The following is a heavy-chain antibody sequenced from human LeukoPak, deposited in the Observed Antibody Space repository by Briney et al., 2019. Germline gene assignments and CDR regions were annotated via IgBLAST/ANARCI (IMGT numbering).Heavy chain of an antibody. V-gene: IGHV4-4*07. Sequence: PSETLSLTCSVSGGSINSYYWGWIRQPAGKGLEWIGRIYTRGSTDYSPSLKSRLTVSVDTSKNQFSLNLRSVTAADTAVYYCVAVGSGWFVDFWGQGTLVTVSS. D-gene: IGHD6-19*01. J-gene: IGHJ4*02. CDR2: IYTRGST. CDR3: VAVGSGWFVDF. CDR1: GGSINSYY.